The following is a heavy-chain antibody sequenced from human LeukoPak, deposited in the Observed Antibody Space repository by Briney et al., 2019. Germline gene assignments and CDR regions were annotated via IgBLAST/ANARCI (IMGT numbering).Heavy chain of an antibody. CDR2: ISGSGGST. V-gene: IGHV3-23*01. CDR1: GFTFSSYG. J-gene: IGHJ4*02. Sequence: GGSLRLSCAASGFTFSSYGMSWVRQAPGKGLEWVSAISGSGGSTYYADSVKGRFTISRDNSKNTLYLQMNSLRAEDTAVYYCAKIITMVRGVIITVGGFDYWGQGTLVTVSS. CDR3: AKIITMVRGVIITVGGFDY. D-gene: IGHD3-10*01.